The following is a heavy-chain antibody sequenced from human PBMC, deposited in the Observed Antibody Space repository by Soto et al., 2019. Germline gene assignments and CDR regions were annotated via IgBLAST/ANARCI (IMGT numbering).Heavy chain of an antibody. CDR2: INAGNGNT. V-gene: IGHV1-3*01. J-gene: IGHJ4*02. Sequence: ASVKVSCKASGYTFTGYVMHWVRQAPGQRLEWMGWINAGNGNTKYSQKFQGRVTITRDTSASTAYMELSSLRSEDTALYYCARTLVGATPADYWGQGTLVTVSS. CDR3: ARTLVGATPADY. D-gene: IGHD1-26*01. CDR1: GYTFTGYV.